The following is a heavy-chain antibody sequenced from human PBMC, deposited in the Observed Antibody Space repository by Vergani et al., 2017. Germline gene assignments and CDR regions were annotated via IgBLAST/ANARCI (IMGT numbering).Heavy chain of an antibody. V-gene: IGHV4-59*11. Sequence: QVQLQESGPGLVKSSETLSLTCSVSFDSIRNLYCNWIRQPPGKGLEWIGYMYHSGSTNYNPSLETRVTISGDTSKNQFSLKLNSVTAADTAVYYCGIVADFYGLGSRLLDLWGQGILVTVSS. CDR2: MYHSGST. CDR3: GIVADFYGLGSRLLDL. CDR1: FDSIRNLY. D-gene: IGHD3-10*01. J-gene: IGHJ5*02.